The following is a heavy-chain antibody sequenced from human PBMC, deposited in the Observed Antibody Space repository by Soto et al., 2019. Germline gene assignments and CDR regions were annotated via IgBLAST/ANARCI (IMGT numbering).Heavy chain of an antibody. J-gene: IGHJ4*02. CDR1: GGSVSSGSYY. CDR2: IYYTGTT. D-gene: IGHD5-18*01. CDR3: ARRKSDGPVQLWFTVDY. V-gene: IGHV4-61*01. Sequence: PSETLSLTCSVSGGSVSSGSYYYNWIRQPPGKGLEWIGYIYYTGTTDYNPSLKSRVTISVDTSKNQFSLKLSSVTAADTAVYYCARRKSDGPVQLWFTVDYWGQGTLVTVSS.